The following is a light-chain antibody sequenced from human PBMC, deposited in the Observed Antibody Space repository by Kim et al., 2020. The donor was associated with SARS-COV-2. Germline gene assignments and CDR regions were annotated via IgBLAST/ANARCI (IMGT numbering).Light chain of an antibody. J-gene: IGKJ2*01. V-gene: IGKV3-11*01. CDR1: QSVSNY. CDR2: EAS. Sequence: EVVLTQSPATLSLSPGERATLSCRASQSVSNYLAWYQQKPGQAPRLLIYEASTRATGIPARFSGSGVGTDFTLTISSLQPEDFAVYYCQQYNNWPYTFGQGTKLEI. CDR3: QQYNNWPYT.